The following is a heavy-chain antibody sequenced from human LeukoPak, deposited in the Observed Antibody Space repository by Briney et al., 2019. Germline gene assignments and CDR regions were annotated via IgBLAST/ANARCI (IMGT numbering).Heavy chain of an antibody. CDR2: IFSNGSMT. CDR3: VRGRGPIEASFDY. Sequence: GGSLRLSCAASGFTFRTYWMHWVRQAPGKGLVWVSRIFSNGSMTSYADSVQGSVKGRFTISRDNAKNTLYLQMNSLRVEDTAVYYCVRGRGPIEASFDYWGQGTLVTVSS. D-gene: IGHD3-10*01. J-gene: IGHJ4*02. CDR1: GFTFRTYW. V-gene: IGHV3-74*01.